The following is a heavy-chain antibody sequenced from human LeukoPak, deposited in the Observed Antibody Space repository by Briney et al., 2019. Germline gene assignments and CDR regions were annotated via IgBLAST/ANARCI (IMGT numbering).Heavy chain of an antibody. CDR1: GGSIKNYY. V-gene: IGHV4-59*01. CDR2: IYFGGTT. Sequence: PSETLSLTCSVSGGSIKNYYWSWIRQPPGKGLEWLSNIYFGGTTDYNSSLKSRLTISVDTFKNQLSLNLQFVTAADTATYYCARHRSDTGGKKGVNWFDPWGQGTLVTVSS. J-gene: IGHJ5*02. D-gene: IGHD4-23*01. CDR3: ARHRSDTGGKKGVNWFDP.